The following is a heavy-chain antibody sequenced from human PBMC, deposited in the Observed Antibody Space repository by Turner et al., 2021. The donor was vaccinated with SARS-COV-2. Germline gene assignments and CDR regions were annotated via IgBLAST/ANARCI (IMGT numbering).Heavy chain of an antibody. D-gene: IGHD2-8*01. V-gene: IGHV3-30*18. J-gene: IGHJ4*02. CDR1: GFTFSSYG. CDR3: ANGGYCTNGVCSRVPSHFDY. Sequence: QLVEYGGGVVQPGRSLRLSCAASGFTFSSYGMHWVRQAPGKGLEWVAVISYDGSNKYYADSVKGRFTISRDNSKNTLYLQMNSLRAEDTAVYYCANGGYCTNGVCSRVPSHFDYWGQGTLVTVSS. CDR2: ISYDGSNK.